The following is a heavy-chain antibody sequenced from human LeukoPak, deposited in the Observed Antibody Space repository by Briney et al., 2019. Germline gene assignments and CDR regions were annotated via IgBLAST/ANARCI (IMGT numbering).Heavy chain of an antibody. J-gene: IGHJ5*02. D-gene: IGHD6-13*01. Sequence: GESLKISCKGSGYIFTNYWIGWVRQMPGKGLEWMGIIYPGDSDTRYSPSFQGQVTISADKSIRTAYLQWSSLQASDTAMYYCARRILADGTDWFDPWGQGTLVTVSS. V-gene: IGHV5-51*01. CDR1: GYIFTNYW. CDR2: IYPGDSDT. CDR3: ARRILADGTDWFDP.